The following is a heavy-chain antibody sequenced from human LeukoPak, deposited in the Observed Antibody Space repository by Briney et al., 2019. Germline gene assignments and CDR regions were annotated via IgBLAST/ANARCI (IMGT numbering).Heavy chain of an antibody. CDR2: IYTSGST. CDR1: GGSISSYY. Sequence: SETLSLTCTVSGGSISSYYWSWIRQPPGKGLEWIGRIYTSGSTTYNPSLKSRVTMSVDTSKNQFSLKLRSVTAADTAVYYCARAGDGNGGDYYYYYYMDVWGKGTTVTVSS. V-gene: IGHV4-4*07. D-gene: IGHD4-23*01. CDR3: ARAGDGNGGDYYYYYYMDV. J-gene: IGHJ6*03.